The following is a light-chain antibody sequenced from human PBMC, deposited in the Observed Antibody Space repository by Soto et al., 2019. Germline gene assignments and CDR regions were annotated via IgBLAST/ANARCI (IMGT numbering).Light chain of an antibody. CDR3: QQYGSSPT. CDR1: QSVSSSY. Sequence: EIVLTQSPGTLSLSPGERATLSCRASQSVSSSYLAWYQQKPGQAPRLLIYGASSRATGIPDRFSGSGSGTDFTLTISRLEPEAVAVYYCQQYGSSPTFGPGTKVDIK. CDR2: GAS. J-gene: IGKJ3*01. V-gene: IGKV3-20*01.